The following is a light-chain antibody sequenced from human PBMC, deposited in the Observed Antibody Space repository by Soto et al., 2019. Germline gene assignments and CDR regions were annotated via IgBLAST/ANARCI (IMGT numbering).Light chain of an antibody. Sequence: QSVLTQPASVSGSPGQSITISCTGTSSDVGGYNYVSWYQQHPGKVPKLMIYDVSNRPPGVSNRFSGSKSGNTASLTISGLQAEDEADYYCSSYTSSSTYVFGTGTKVTVL. V-gene: IGLV2-14*01. CDR2: DVS. CDR3: SSYTSSSTYV. CDR1: SSDVGGYNY. J-gene: IGLJ1*01.